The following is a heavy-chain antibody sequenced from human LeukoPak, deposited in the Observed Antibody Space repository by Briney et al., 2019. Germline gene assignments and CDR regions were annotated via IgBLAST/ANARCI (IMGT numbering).Heavy chain of an antibody. D-gene: IGHD3-3*01. Sequence: GGSLRLSCAASGFTFSSYSMNWVRQAPGKGLELVSSISSSSSYIYYADSVKGRFTISRDNAKNSLYLQMNSLRAEDTAVYYCARDLSFWSGYLLPDFDYWGQGTLVTVSS. CDR3: ARDLSFWSGYLLPDFDY. CDR2: ISSSSSYI. CDR1: GFTFSSYS. V-gene: IGHV3-21*01. J-gene: IGHJ4*02.